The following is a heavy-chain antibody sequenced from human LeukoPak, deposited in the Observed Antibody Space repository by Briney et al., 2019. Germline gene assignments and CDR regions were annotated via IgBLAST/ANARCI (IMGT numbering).Heavy chain of an antibody. Sequence: ASVKVSCKASGYTFSSYGITWVRQAPGQGLEWMGWISTYSGNTNYAQKLQGRVTMTTDTSTTTAYMELRSLRSDDTAMYYCARDRWSSTSSEGALDIWGQGTMVTVSS. V-gene: IGHV1-18*01. D-gene: IGHD6-6*01. CDR3: ARDRWSSTSSEGALDI. CDR2: ISTYSGNT. CDR1: GYTFSSYG. J-gene: IGHJ3*02.